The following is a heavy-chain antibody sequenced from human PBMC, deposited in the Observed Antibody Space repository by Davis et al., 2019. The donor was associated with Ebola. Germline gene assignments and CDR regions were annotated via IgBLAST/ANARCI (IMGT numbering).Heavy chain of an antibody. CDR3: AKVIKDMVVETYYFDS. J-gene: IGHJ4*02. Sequence: GESLKIPCAASGFTVSSNYMSWVRQAPGKGLEWVSIISSGGGRTNYADSVKGRFTISRASSNNMLFLEMNNLKVDDTAVYYCAKVIKDMVVETYYFDSWGQGTLVTVSP. V-gene: IGHV3-23*01. CDR2: ISSGGGRT. D-gene: IGHD2-21*02. CDR1: GFTVSSNY.